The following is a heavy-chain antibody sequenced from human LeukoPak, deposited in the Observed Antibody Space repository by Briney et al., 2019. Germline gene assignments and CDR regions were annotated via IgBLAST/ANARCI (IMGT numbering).Heavy chain of an antibody. CDR2: ISAYNDNA. Sequence: ASVKVSCKASGYAFTHYGISWVRQAPGQGLEWMGWISAYNDNAHYAQGLVGRVAMTSETSTRTAYMELRSLRSDDTAMYYCARSTLGIEFDYWGQGSLVTVSS. V-gene: IGHV1-18*01. D-gene: IGHD3-16*01. CDR1: GYAFTHYG. CDR3: ARSTLGIEFDY. J-gene: IGHJ4*02.